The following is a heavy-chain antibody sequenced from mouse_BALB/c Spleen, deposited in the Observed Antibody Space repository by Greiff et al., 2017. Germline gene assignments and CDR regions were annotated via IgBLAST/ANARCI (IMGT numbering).Heavy chain of an antibody. CDR2: IDPSDSYT. D-gene: IGHD1-1*01. Sequence: QVQLQQSGAELVKPGASVKLSCKASGYTFTSYWMHWVKQRPGQGLEWIGEIDPSDSYTNYNQKFKGKATLTVDKSSSTAYMQLSSLTSEDSAVYYFSLIITTVRPYAIDYWGQGTSVTVSS. CDR1: GYTFTSYW. J-gene: IGHJ4*01. CDR3: SLIITTVRPYAIDY. V-gene: IGHV1-69*02.